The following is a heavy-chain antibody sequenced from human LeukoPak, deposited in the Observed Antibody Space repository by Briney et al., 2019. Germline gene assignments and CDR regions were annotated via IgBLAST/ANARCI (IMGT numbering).Heavy chain of an antibody. Sequence: PSETLSLTCTVSGDSISSRSYYWGWTRQPPGKGLEWIGSIYYSGSTVYNPFLKSRVTISVDTSKNQFSLQLSSVTAADTAVYYCARNSSDCSSTSCYHSPPYTSSAKRYNWFDPWGHGTLVTVSS. J-gene: IGHJ5*02. CDR2: IYYSGST. D-gene: IGHD2-2*01. CDR3: ARNSSDCSSTSCYHSPPYTSSAKRYNWFDP. CDR1: GDSISSRSYY. V-gene: IGHV4-39*01.